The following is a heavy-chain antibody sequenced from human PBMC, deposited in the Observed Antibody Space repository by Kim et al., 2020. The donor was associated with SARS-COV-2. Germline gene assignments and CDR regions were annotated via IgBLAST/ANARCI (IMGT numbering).Heavy chain of an antibody. CDR2: INPSGGST. J-gene: IGHJ6*02. V-gene: IGHV1-46*01. D-gene: IGHD1-26*01. CDR3: ARDLRVGATSDGMDV. Sequence: ASVKVSCKASGYTFTSYYMHWVRQAPGQGLEWMGIINPSGGSTSYAQKFQGRVTMTGDTSTSTVYMELSSLRSEDTAVYYCARDLRVGATSDGMDVWGQGTTVTVSS. CDR1: GYTFTSYY.